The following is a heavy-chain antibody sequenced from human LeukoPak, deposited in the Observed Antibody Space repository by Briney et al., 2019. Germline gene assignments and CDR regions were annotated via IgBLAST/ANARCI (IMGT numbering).Heavy chain of an antibody. CDR1: GGSLSTYH. Sequence: SETLSLTCTVSGGSLSTYHWIWIRQPAGKGLEWIGRIYPSGITNYNPSLKSRVTMSVDTSKNPFSLRLTSVTAADTAVYYCARLQSGLGYFDSWGQGILVTVSS. CDR3: ARLQSGLGYFDS. J-gene: IGHJ4*02. CDR2: IYPSGIT. V-gene: IGHV4-4*07.